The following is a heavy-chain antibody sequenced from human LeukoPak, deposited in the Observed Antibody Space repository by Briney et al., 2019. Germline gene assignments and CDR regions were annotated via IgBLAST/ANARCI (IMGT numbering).Heavy chain of an antibody. D-gene: IGHD6-13*01. V-gene: IGHV4-4*02. CDR3: AKDIGSSTPRDY. Sequence: SGTLSLTCAVSGGSISSNNWWNWVRQPPGKGLEWIGEIYHSGSTNYNPSLKSRVTMSLDKSSNQFSLKLTSMTAADTAVYYCAKDIGSSTPRDYWGQGTLVTVSS. J-gene: IGHJ4*02. CDR2: IYHSGST. CDR1: GGSISSNNW.